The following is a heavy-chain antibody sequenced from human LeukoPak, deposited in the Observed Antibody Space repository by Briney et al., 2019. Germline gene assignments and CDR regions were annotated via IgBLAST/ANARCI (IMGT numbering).Heavy chain of an antibody. D-gene: IGHD1-14*01. V-gene: IGHV1-69*13. CDR1: GGTFSSYA. CDR3: ARVPNHYYYYYYMDV. J-gene: IGHJ6*03. CDR2: IIPIFGTA. Sequence: ASVKVSCKASGGTFSSYAISWVRQAPGQGLEWMGGIIPIFGTANYAQKFQGRVTITADESTSTAYMELSSLRSEDTAVYYCARVPNHYYYYYYMDVWGKGTTVTVPS.